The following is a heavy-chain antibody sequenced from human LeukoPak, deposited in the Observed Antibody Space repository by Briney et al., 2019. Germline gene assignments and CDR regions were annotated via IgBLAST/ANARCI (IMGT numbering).Heavy chain of an antibody. V-gene: IGHV3-23*01. Sequence: PGGSLRLSCVASGFTFSSYVMSWVRQAPGKGLEWVSVISSSGSSANYADSVKGRFTISRDNSKSTLYLQTNSLRVDDTAVYYCARETRGTVGSYWGRGTLVTVSS. J-gene: IGHJ4*02. CDR2: ISSSGSSA. CDR1: GFTFSSYV. D-gene: IGHD4-23*01. CDR3: ARETRGTVGSY.